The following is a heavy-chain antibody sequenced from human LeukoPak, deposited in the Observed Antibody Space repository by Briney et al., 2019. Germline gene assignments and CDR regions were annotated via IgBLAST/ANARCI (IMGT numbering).Heavy chain of an antibody. V-gene: IGHV4-39*01. J-gene: IGHJ3*02. CDR2: IYYSGST. CDR3: ASWVEGIAAAVGAFDI. Sequence: SETLSLTCTVSGGSISSSSYYWGWIRQPPGKGLERIGSIYYSGSTYYNPSLKSRVTISVDTSKNQFSLKLSSVTAADTAVYYCASWVEGIAAAVGAFDIWGQGTMVTVSS. CDR1: GGSISSSSYY. D-gene: IGHD6-13*01.